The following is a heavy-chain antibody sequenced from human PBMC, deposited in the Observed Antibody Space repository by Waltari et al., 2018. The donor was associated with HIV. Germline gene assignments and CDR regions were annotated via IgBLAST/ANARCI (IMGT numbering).Heavy chain of an antibody. CDR3: ARGGCSGRTCYSKSFDL. Sequence: QVQLVQSGAEMKMPESSVKVSCKASGGGFGSYTISWVRQAPGQGLEWMGCIIPKFGATHFAQKFQGRVTISADESTSTVYLELTSLRSDDTAVYYCARGGCSGRTCYSKSFDLWGQGTKVTVSS. J-gene: IGHJ3*01. V-gene: IGHV1-69*01. D-gene: IGHD2-15*01. CDR1: GGGFGSYT. CDR2: IIPKFGAT.